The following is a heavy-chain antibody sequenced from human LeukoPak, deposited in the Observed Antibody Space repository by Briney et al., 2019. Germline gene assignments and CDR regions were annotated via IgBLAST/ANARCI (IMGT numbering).Heavy chain of an antibody. D-gene: IGHD2-2*01. CDR1: GFTFSSYW. J-gene: IGHJ5*02. V-gene: IGHV4-34*01. Sequence: PGGSLRLSCAASGFTFSSYWMSWVRQPPGKGLEWIGEINHSGSTNYNPSLKSRVTISVDTSKNQFSLKLSSVTAADTAVYYCARGGYCSSTSCFAPSLYNWFDPWGQGTLVTVSS. CDR3: ARGGYCSSTSCFAPSLYNWFDP. CDR2: INHSGST.